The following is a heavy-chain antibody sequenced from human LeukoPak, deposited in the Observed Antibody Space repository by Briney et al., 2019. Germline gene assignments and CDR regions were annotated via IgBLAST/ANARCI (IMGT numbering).Heavy chain of an antibody. Sequence: SVKVSCKASGGTFSSYAISWVRQAPGQGLEWMGGIIPIFGTANYAQKFQGRVTITADKSTSTAYMELSSLRSEDTAVYYCARVSRNCSSTSCLYYYYYYMDVWGKGTTVTVSS. D-gene: IGHD2-2*01. CDR2: IIPIFGTA. J-gene: IGHJ6*03. V-gene: IGHV1-69*06. CDR1: GGTFSSYA. CDR3: ARVSRNCSSTSCLYYYYYYMDV.